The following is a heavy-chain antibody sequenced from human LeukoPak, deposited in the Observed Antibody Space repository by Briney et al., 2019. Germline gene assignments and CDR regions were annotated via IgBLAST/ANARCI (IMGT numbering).Heavy chain of an antibody. V-gene: IGHV1-46*01. Sequence: ASVKVSCKASGYTFTSYGISWVRQAPGQGLEWMGIINPSGGSTSYAQKFQGRVTMTRDTSTSTVYMELSSLRSEDTAVYYCARDPHYGDSEFDYWGQGTLVTVSS. CDR1: GYTFTSYG. D-gene: IGHD4-17*01. CDR2: INPSGGST. J-gene: IGHJ4*02. CDR3: ARDPHYGDSEFDY.